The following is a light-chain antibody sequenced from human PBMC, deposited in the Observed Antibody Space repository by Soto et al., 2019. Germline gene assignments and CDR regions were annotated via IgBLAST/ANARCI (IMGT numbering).Light chain of an antibody. Sequence: EIVLTQSPGTLSLSPGGIATLSCRASQSVSRNYVAWYQQKPGQSPRLLIYGASGRATGIPDRFSGSGSGTDFTLTISSLEPEDFGVYYCQQYNSWPPITFGQGTRLEIK. CDR3: QQYNSWPPIT. CDR2: GAS. J-gene: IGKJ5*01. V-gene: IGKV3-20*01. CDR1: QSVSRNY.